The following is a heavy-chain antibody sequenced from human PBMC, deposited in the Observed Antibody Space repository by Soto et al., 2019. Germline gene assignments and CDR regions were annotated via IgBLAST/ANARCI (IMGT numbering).Heavy chain of an antibody. V-gene: IGHV3-30*18. CDR2: ISYDGSNK. Sequence: QVQLVESGGGVVQPGRSLRLSCAASGFTFSSYGMHWVRQAPGKGLEWVAVISYDGSNKYYADSVKGRFTISRDNSKNSLYLQRNSLRAEDTTGYCWANERSFATDHYYGMDVWGQGTTVTASS. D-gene: IGHD3-16*01. J-gene: IGHJ6*02. CDR1: GFTFSSYG. CDR3: ANERSFATDHYYGMDV.